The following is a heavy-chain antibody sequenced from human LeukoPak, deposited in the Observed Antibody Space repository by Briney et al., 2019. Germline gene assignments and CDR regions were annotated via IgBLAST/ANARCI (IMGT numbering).Heavy chain of an antibody. V-gene: IGHV3-30*02. CDR2: IRYDGSNK. CDR1: GFTFSSYG. Sequence: GGSLRLSCAASGFTFSSYGMHWVRQAPGKGLEWVAFIRYDGSNKYYADSVKGRFTISRDNSKNTLYLQMNSLRAEDTAVYYCAKPIEGITMIVVVPRAFDIWGQGTMATVSS. J-gene: IGHJ3*02. CDR3: AKPIEGITMIVVVPRAFDI. D-gene: IGHD3-22*01.